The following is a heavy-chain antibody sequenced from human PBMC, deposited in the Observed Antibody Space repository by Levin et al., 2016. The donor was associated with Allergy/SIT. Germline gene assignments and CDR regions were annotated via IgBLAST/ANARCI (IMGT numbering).Heavy chain of an antibody. D-gene: IGHD3-10*01. Sequence: WIRQPPGKALEWLALIYWDDDKRYSPSLKSRLTITKDTSKNQVVLTVTNMDPVDTATYYCARSAHGSGSYPYDYWGQGTLVTVSS. CDR2: IYWDDDK. V-gene: IGHV2-5*02. CDR3: ARSAHGSGSYPYDY. J-gene: IGHJ4*02.